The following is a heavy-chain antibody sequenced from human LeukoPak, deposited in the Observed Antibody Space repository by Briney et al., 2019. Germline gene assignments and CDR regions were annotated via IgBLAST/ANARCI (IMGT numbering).Heavy chain of an antibody. CDR3: ARVGSWEDYRPSYFDY. Sequence: TPSETLSLTCTVSGGSISSSSYYWGWIRQPPGKGLEWIGSIYYSGSTYYNPSLKSRVTISVDTSKNQFSLKLSSVTAADTAVYYCARVGSWEDYRPSYFDYWGQGTLVTVSS. J-gene: IGHJ4*02. CDR1: GGSISSSSYY. V-gene: IGHV4-39*07. CDR2: IYYSGST. D-gene: IGHD4-11*01.